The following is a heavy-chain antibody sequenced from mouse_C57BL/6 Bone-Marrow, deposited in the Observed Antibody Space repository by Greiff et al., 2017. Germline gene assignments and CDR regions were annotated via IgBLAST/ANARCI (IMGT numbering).Heavy chain of an antibody. D-gene: IGHD2-3*01. Sequence: VQLKQPGAELVKPGASVKLSCKASGYTFTSYWMHWVKQRPGRGLEWIGRIDPNSGGTKYNEKFKSKATLTVDKPSSTAYLQLSSLTSEDSAVYYCAREDQGWLPAYWGQGTLVTVSA. CDR1: GYTFTSYW. CDR3: AREDQGWLPAY. V-gene: IGHV1-72*01. J-gene: IGHJ3*01. CDR2: IDPNSGGT.